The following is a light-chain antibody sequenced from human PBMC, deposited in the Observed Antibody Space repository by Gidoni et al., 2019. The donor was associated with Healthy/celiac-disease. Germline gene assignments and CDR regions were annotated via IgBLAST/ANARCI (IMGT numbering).Light chain of an antibody. CDR3: QQYYSTPFT. Sequence: DLVLTQPPDSLAVSLGERATINCKSSQSVLYSSNNKNYLAWYQQKPGQPPKLLIYWASTRESGVPDRFSGSGSGTDFTLTISSLQAEDVAVYYCQQYYSTPFTFGPGTKVDIK. V-gene: IGKV4-1*01. CDR1: QSVLYSSNNKNY. J-gene: IGKJ3*01. CDR2: WAS.